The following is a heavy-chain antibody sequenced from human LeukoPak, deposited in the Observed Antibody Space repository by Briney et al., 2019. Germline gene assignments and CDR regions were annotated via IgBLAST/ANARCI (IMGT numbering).Heavy chain of an antibody. CDR2: IYYSGST. D-gene: IGHD3-22*01. Sequence: PSETLSLTCTVSGGSISSSSYYWGWIRQPPGKGLEWIGSIYYSGSTYYNPSLKSRVTISVDTSKNQFSLKLSSVTAADTAVYYCARQAITMIVGGVFGYWGQGTLVTVSS. J-gene: IGHJ4*02. CDR1: GGSISSSSYY. V-gene: IGHV4-39*01. CDR3: ARQAITMIVGGVFGY.